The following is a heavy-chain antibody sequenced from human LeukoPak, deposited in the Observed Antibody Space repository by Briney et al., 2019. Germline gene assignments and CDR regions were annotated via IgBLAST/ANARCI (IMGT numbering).Heavy chain of an antibody. CDR1: GFTFSSYA. V-gene: IGHV3-30*04. CDR3: ARGSSSEVGADVSAFDI. J-gene: IGHJ3*02. D-gene: IGHD1-26*01. Sequence: GGSLRLSCAASGFTFSSYAMHWVRQAPGKGLEWVAVISYDGSNKYYADSVKGRFTISRDNSKNTLYLQMNSLRAEDTAVYYCARGSSSEVGADVSAFDIWGQGTMVTVSS. CDR2: ISYDGSNK.